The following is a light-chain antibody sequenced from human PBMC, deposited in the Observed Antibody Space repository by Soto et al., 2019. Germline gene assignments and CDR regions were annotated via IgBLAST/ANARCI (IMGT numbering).Light chain of an antibody. J-gene: IGLJ3*02. CDR3: CSYAGSSTSWV. CDR2: EGS. Sequence: QSALTQPASVSGSPGQSITISCTGTSSDVGSYNLVSWYQQHPGKAPKLMIYEGSKRPSGVSNRFSGSKSGNTASLTISGLQAEDEADYYCCSYAGSSTSWVFSGGTKLTVL. V-gene: IGLV2-23*01. CDR1: SSDVGSYNL.